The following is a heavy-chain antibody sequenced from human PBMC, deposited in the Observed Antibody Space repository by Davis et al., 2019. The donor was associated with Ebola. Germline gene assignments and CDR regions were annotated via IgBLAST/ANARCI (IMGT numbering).Heavy chain of an antibody. CDR1: GFTFTSYS. V-gene: IGHV3-48*02. CDR2: IITRGDAR. CDR3: VRDYLFAFDS. D-gene: IGHD3-10*02. J-gene: IGHJ4*02. Sequence: PGGSLRLSCVTSGFTFTSYSFNWIRQTPGKGLEWIAHIITRGDARVYADSVRGRFTISRDDAANSLSLQMDSLKHEDTAVYYCVRDYLFAFDSWGQGTPVTVSS.